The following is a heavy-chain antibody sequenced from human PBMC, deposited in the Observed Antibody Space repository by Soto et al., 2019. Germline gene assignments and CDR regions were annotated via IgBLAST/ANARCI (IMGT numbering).Heavy chain of an antibody. CDR1: GYTFTNHG. D-gene: IGHD3-16*01. CDR2: INPYNGNT. CDR3: ARDRVAGIWGDAFDI. Sequence: GASVKVSCKTSGYTFTNHGINRVRQAPGQGLEWVGWINPYNGNTNYAQKLQGRVTLTTDTSTSTAYMDLRSLTSDDTAVYYCARDRVAGIWGDAFDIWGQGTMVTVS. V-gene: IGHV1-18*04. J-gene: IGHJ3*02.